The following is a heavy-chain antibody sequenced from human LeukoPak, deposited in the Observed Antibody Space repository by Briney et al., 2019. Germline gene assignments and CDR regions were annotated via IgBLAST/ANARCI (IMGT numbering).Heavy chain of an antibody. Sequence: SETLSLTCTVSSFSISSGHSYWSWIRQPPGKGLEWIGYIDYGGSTYYNPSLQSRVTISIDGSKNQFSLKLSSVTAADTAVYYCARVPSRYSSGWTFDYWGQGTLVTVSS. CDR3: ARVPSRYSSGWTFDY. CDR1: SFSISSGHSY. V-gene: IGHV4-30-4*01. CDR2: IDYGGST. D-gene: IGHD6-19*01. J-gene: IGHJ4*02.